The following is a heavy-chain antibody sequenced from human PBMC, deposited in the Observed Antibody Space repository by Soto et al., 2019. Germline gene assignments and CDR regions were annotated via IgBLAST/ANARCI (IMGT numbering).Heavy chain of an antibody. CDR1: GFTFSSYA. Sequence: QVQLVESGAGVVQPGRSLRLSCAASGFTFSSYAMHWVRQAPGTGLEWVAVISYDGSNKYYADSVKGGFTIARDNSKNTRYLQMNSLRADDTAVYYCARDGRSYCSSTSCNNRDLFDYWGQGTLVIVCS. V-gene: IGHV3-30-3*01. J-gene: IGHJ4*02. CDR2: ISYDGSNK. D-gene: IGHD2-2*01. CDR3: ARDGRSYCSSTSCNNRDLFDY.